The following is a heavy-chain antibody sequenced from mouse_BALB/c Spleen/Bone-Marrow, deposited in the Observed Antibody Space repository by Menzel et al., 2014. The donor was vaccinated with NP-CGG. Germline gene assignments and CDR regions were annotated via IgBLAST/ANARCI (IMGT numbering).Heavy chain of an antibody. CDR2: IYPGNVNT. CDR3: ARYGSSYYFGY. J-gene: IGHJ2*01. D-gene: IGHD1-1*01. Sequence: QVQLQQSGPELVKPGASVRISCKASGYTFTSYYIHWVKQRPGQGLEWIGWIYPGNVNTKYNEKFKGKATLTADKSSSTAYMQLSSLTSEDSAVYFCARYGSSYYFGYWGQGTTLTVSS. CDR1: GYTFTSYY. V-gene: IGHV1S56*01.